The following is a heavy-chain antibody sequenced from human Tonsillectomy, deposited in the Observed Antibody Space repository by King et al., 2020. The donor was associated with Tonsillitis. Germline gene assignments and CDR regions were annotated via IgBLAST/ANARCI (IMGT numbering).Heavy chain of an antibody. V-gene: IGHV4-30-4*01. D-gene: IGHD3-22*01. J-gene: IGHJ4*02. Sequence: QLQESGPGLVKPSQTLSLTCTVSGGSISSGDYYWSWIRQPPGKGLEWIGYIYYSGSTYYNPSLKSRDTISVDTSKNQFSLKLGSVTATDTDVYYCAREGGRRYYYNFDYWGQGTLVTVSS. CDR2: IYYSGST. CDR1: GGSISSGDYY. CDR3: AREGGRRYYYNFDY.